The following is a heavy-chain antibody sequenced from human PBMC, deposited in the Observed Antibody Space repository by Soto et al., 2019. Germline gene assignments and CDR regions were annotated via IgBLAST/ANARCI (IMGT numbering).Heavy chain of an antibody. Sequence: PSVKVSCKASGYTFTSYGISWVRQAPGQGLEWMGWISAYNGNTNYAQKLQGRVTMTTDTSTSTAYMELRSLRSDDTAVYYCARDQRGDYYFGRLDYWGQGTLVTVSS. D-gene: IGHD2-21*02. CDR3: ARDQRGDYYFGRLDY. V-gene: IGHV1-18*01. J-gene: IGHJ4*02. CDR2: ISAYNGNT. CDR1: GYTFTSYG.